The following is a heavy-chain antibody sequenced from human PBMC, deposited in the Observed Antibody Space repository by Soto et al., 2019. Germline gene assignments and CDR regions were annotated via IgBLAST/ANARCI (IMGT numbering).Heavy chain of an antibody. V-gene: IGHV4-39*01. Sequence: SETLSFTCSVSGGSVTSINYFWAWIRQSPGKGLEWIANIYYTGTTFYNPSLRSRVSMTIDASKNRFSLNLSSVTASDTALYYCARHEYVSSSYDLLDVWGRGTMVTVSS. J-gene: IGHJ3*01. CDR2: IYYTGTT. CDR3: ARHEYVSSSYDLLDV. D-gene: IGHD3-22*01. CDR1: GGSVTSINYF.